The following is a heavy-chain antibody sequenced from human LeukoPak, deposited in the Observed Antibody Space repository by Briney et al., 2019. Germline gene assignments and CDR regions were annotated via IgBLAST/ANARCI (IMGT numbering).Heavy chain of an antibody. D-gene: IGHD2-2*01. J-gene: IGHJ6*02. CDR3: TTDSYCSTTTCYASSNYYYGLDA. Sequence: GGSLRLSCAASGFTFSNAWMTWVRQAPGKGLEWVGRIYRNADGGTTDYAAPVKGRFTISRDDSKDTLYLQMNSLKTEDTAVYYCTTDSYCSTTTCYASSNYYYGLDAWGQGTSVTVSS. CDR1: GFTFSNAW. CDR2: IYRNADGGTT. V-gene: IGHV3-15*05.